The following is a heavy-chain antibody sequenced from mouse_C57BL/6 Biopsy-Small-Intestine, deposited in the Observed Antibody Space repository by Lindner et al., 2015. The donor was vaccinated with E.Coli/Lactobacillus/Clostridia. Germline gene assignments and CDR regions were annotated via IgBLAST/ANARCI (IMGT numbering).Heavy chain of an antibody. D-gene: IGHD1-1*01. CDR2: ISNLAYSI. J-gene: IGHJ4*01. V-gene: IGHV5-15*01. CDR1: GFTFSDYG. Sequence: VQLQESGGGLVQPGGSLKLSCAASGFTFSDYGMAWVRQAPRKGPEWVAFISNLAYSIYYADTVTGRFTISRENAKNTLYLEMSSLRSEDTAMYYCARRLYYGNVYDYAMDYWGQGTSVTVSS. CDR3: ARRLYYGNVYDYAMDY.